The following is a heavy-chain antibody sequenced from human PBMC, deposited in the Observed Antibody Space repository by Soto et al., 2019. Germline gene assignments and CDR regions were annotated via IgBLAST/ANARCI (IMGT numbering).Heavy chain of an antibody. Sequence: GGSLRLSCAASGFTFSNAWMNWVRQAQGKGLEWVGRIKSKTDGGTTDYAAPVKGRFTISRDDSKNTLYLQMNSLKTEDTAVYYCTTGDYCSSTSCYARYYYYGMDVWGQGTTVTVSS. CDR2: IKSKTDGGTT. D-gene: IGHD2-2*01. CDR1: GFTFSNAW. V-gene: IGHV3-15*07. J-gene: IGHJ6*02. CDR3: TTGDYCSSTSCYARYYYYGMDV.